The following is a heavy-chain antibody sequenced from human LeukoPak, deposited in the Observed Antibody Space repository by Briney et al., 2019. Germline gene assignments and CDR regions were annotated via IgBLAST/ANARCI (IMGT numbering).Heavy chain of an antibody. D-gene: IGHD5-18*01. CDR2: ISYDGSNK. J-gene: IGHJ4*02. CDR3: ARGGDTAMESDY. CDR1: GFTFSSYA. V-gene: IGHV3-30*04. Sequence: GGSLRLSCADSGFTFSSYAMHWVREAPGKGLEWVAVISYDGSNKYYADSVKGRFTISRDNSKNTLYLQMNSLRAEDTAVYYCARGGDTAMESDYLGQGTLVTVSS.